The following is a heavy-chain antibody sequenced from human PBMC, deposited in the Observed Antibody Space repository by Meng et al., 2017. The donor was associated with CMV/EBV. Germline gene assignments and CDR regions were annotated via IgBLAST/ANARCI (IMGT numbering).Heavy chain of an antibody. CDR2: ISYDGSNK. J-gene: IGHJ6*02. V-gene: IGHV3-30*04. CDR3: ARALRFLEFSTLGYYYGMDV. Sequence: GESLKISCVASGFTFSSYAMHWVRQAPGKGLEWVAVISYDGSNKYYADSVKGRFTISRDNSKNTLYLQMNSLRAEDTAVYYCARALRFLEFSTLGYYYGMDVWGQGTTVTVSS. D-gene: IGHD3-3*01. CDR1: GFTFSSYA.